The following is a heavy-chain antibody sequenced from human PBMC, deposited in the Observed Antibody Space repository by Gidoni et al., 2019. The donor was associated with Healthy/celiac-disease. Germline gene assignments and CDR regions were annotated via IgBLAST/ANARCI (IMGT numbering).Heavy chain of an antibody. CDR3: ARGGYYYVSGCWGWFDP. CDR2: INPGGGST. Sequence: QVQLVQPGAEVKKPGASEKECCRAAGYTSTSYPMHWVRQAPEQVLEWMGIINPGGGSTSYAQKFQVRVTMSRDTSTISVFMELSSLGSEDPAVYYCARGGYYYVSGCWGWFDPWCQGTLVTVSS. CDR1: GYTSTSYP. D-gene: IGHD3-10*01. J-gene: IGHJ5*02. V-gene: IGHV1-46*01.